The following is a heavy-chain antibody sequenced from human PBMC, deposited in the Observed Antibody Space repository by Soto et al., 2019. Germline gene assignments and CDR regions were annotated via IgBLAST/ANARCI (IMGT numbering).Heavy chain of an antibody. V-gene: IGHV3-23*01. CDR1: GFTFSSYA. J-gene: IGHJ6*02. CDR3: AKYAPYCSSTSCSAIWGSYYYYYGMDV. Sequence: PGGSLRLSCAASGFTFSSYAMSWVRQAPGKGLEWVSAISGSGGSTYYADSVKGRFTISRDNSKNTLYLQMNSLRAEDTAVYYCAKYAPYCSSTSCSAIWGSYYYYYGMDVWGQGTTVTVSS. D-gene: IGHD2-2*01. CDR2: ISGSGGST.